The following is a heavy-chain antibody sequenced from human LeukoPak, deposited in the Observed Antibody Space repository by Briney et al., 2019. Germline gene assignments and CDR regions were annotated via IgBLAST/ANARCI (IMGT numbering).Heavy chain of an antibody. CDR3: ARDPYYYDSSPRGSMDV. V-gene: IGHV3-30-3*01. J-gene: IGHJ6*02. Sequence: GGSLRLSCAASGFTFSSYAMPWVRQAPGKGLEWVAVISYDGSNKYYADSVKGRFTISRDNSKNTLYLQMNSLRAEDTAVYYCARDPYYYDSSPRGSMDVWGQGTTVTVSS. D-gene: IGHD3-22*01. CDR1: GFTFSSYA. CDR2: ISYDGSNK.